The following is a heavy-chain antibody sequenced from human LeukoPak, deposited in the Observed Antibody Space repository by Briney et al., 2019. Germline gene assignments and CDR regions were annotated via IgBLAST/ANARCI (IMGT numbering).Heavy chain of an antibody. D-gene: IGHD1-26*01. J-gene: IGHJ4*02. CDR3: AKEGELIRCFDY. CDR2: IRYDGSNK. CDR1: GFTFSSYG. Sequence: GGSLRLSCAASGFTFSSYGMHWVRQAPGKGLEWVAFIRYDGSNKYYADSVKGRFTISRDNSKNTLYLQMNSLRAEDTAVYYCAKEGELIRCFDYWGQGTLVTVSS. V-gene: IGHV3-30*02.